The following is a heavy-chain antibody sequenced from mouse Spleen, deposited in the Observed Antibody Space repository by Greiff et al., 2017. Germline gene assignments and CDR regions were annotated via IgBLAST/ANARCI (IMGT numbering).Heavy chain of an antibody. CDR2: ISSGGGNT. Sequence: EVKLMESGGGLVKLGGSLKLSCAASGFTFSSYAMSWVRQTPEKRLEWVANISSGGGNTYYPDSVKGRFTISRDNAKNSLYLQLSSLKSEDTAMFYCARHASTARYFDVWGAGTTVTVSS. CDR3: ARHASTARYFDV. J-gene: IGHJ1*01. V-gene: IGHV5-9*04. CDR1: GFTFSSYA. D-gene: IGHD1-2*01.